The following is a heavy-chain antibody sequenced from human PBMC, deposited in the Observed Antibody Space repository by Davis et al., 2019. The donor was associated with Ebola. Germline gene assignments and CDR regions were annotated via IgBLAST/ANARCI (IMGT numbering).Heavy chain of an antibody. Sequence: GESLKISCSDSGFTFSSYAMHWVRQAPGKGLEYVSAISSNGGSTYYADSVKGRFTISRDNSKNTLYLQMNSLRAEDTAVYYCARSTGMDVWGQGTTVTVSS. D-gene: IGHD2-2*01. CDR3: ARSTGMDV. J-gene: IGHJ6*02. CDR1: GFTFSSYA. CDR2: ISSNGGST. V-gene: IGHV3-64*04.